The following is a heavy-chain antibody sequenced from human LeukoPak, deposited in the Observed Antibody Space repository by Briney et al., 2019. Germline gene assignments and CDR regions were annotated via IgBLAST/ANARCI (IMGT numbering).Heavy chain of an antibody. Sequence: TGGSLRLSCAASGFTFSSYWMSWVRQAPGKGLEWVANIKQDGSEKYYVDSVKGRFTISRDNAKNSLYLQMNSLRAEDTAVYYCARYPWIQLSYFDYWGQGTLVTVSS. J-gene: IGHJ4*02. CDR1: GFTFSSYW. V-gene: IGHV3-7*01. D-gene: IGHD5-18*01. CDR2: IKQDGSEK. CDR3: ARYPWIQLSYFDY.